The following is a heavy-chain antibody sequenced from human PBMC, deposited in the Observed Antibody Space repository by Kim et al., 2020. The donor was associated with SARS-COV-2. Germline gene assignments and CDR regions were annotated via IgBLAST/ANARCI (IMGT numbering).Heavy chain of an antibody. V-gene: IGHV1-69*13. D-gene: IGHD6-13*01. Sequence: SVKVSCKASGGTFSSYAISWVRQAPGQGLEWMGGIIPIFGTANYAQKFQGRVTITADESTSTAYMELSSLRSEDTAVYYCARFGAGGIGGTIPISSWVRYGDHSLYYFDYWGQGTLVTVSS. J-gene: IGHJ4*02. CDR2: IIPIFGTA. CDR3: ARFGAGGIGGTIPISSWVRYGDHSLYYFDY. CDR1: GGTFSSYA.